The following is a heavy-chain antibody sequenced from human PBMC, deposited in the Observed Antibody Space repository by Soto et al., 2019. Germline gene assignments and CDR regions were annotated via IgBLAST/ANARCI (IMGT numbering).Heavy chain of an antibody. CDR2: ITGSSDYT. J-gene: IGHJ4*02. Sequence: GGSLRLSCEASGFIFSSYAMNWVRQAPGKGLQWVSSITGSSDYTSYIASVKGRFTISRDNSKNTLYLQMNSLRAEDTAVYFCAKEQTTGVHYALDYWSQGTLVTVSS. D-gene: IGHD2-8*02. CDR3: AKEQTTGVHYALDY. CDR1: GFIFSSYA. V-gene: IGHV3-23*01.